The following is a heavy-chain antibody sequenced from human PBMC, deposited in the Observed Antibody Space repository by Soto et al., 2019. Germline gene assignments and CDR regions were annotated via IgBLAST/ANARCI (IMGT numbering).Heavy chain of an antibody. V-gene: IGHV3-66*01. CDR2: IYSGGST. J-gene: IGHJ5*02. CDR1: GFTVSDNY. D-gene: IGHD2-2*01. CDR3: ARSHCSTTTFPRLTLES. Sequence: GGSLRLSCAASGFTVSDNYMSWVRQAPGKVLEWVSVIYSGGSTYYANSVKGRFTISRDNSKNTLYRQMKSLRAEDTAVYSCARSHCSTTTFPRLTLESWGQGSLVTVSS.